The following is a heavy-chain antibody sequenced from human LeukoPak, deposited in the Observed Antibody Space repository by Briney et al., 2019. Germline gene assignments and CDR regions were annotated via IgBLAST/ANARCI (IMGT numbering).Heavy chain of an antibody. J-gene: IGHJ4*02. Sequence: PGRSLRLSCAASGFTFSSYGMHWVRQAPGKGLEWVAVIWYDGSNKYYADSVKGRFTISRDNSKNTLYLQMNSLRAEDTAVYYCAREERGHLVGYWGQGTLVTVSS. CDR2: IWYDGSNK. D-gene: IGHD6-6*01. CDR1: GFTFSSYG. CDR3: AREERGHLVGY. V-gene: IGHV3-33*01.